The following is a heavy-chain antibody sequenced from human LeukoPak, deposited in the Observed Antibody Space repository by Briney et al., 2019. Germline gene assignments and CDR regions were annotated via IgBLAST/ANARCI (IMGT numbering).Heavy chain of an antibody. CDR1: GGSISSYY. J-gene: IGHJ5*02. CDR3: ARRGFYCSSTSCSSAFDP. Sequence: SETLSLTCTVSGGSISSYYWSWIRQPPGKGLEWIGYIYYSGNTNYNPSLKSRVTISVDTSKNQFSLKLSSVTAADTAVYYCARRGFYCSSTSCSSAFDPWGQGTLVTVSS. D-gene: IGHD2-2*01. CDR2: IYYSGNT. V-gene: IGHV4-59*08.